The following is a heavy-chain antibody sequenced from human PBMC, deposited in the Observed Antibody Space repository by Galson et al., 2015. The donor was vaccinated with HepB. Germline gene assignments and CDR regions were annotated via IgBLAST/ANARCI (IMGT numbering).Heavy chain of an antibody. Sequence: SLRLSCAASGFSFIDAWMRWVRQAPGKGLEWVGRIKSKANGGTTDYAAGVKGRFTISRDDSENTLYLQMNGLRTEDTAFYYCTTELRWENDFDHWGRGTLVSVSS. J-gene: IGHJ4*02. CDR2: IKSKANGGTT. D-gene: IGHD4-23*01. V-gene: IGHV3-15*05. CDR3: TTELRWENDFDH. CDR1: GFSFIDAW.